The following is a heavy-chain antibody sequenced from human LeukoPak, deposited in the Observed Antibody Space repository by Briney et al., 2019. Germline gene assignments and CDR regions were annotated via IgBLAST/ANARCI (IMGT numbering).Heavy chain of an antibody. CDR1: GDSINGFY. Sequence: SETLSLTCTVSGDSINGFYWSWIRQPPGKGLEWVAYIYYAGRTTYNPSLKSRVTITVDTSKNQFSLKLTSLTAADTAVYYCARQGRFSYFGMDVWGQGATVTVSS. D-gene: IGHD3-3*01. CDR2: IYYAGRT. V-gene: IGHV4-59*08. J-gene: IGHJ6*02. CDR3: ARQGRFSYFGMDV.